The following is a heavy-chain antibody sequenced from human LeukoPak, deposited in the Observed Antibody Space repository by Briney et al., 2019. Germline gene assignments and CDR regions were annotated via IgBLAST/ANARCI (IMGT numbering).Heavy chain of an antibody. Sequence: GGSLRLSCEASGFTFNNYAMSWVRQAPGMRLEWVSAISTSGDSTYYRDSVKGRFTISRDNSKNTLFLQMNSLAVGDTAIYFCAKRRQSGIGSLYYFDSWGQGTLVTVSS. CDR2: ISTSGDST. CDR3: AKRRQSGIGSLYYFDS. V-gene: IGHV3-23*01. CDR1: GFTFNNYA. D-gene: IGHD1-14*01. J-gene: IGHJ4*02.